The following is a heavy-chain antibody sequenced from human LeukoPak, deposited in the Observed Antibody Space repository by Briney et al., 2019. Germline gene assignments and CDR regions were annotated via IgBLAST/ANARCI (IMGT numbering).Heavy chain of an antibody. CDR1: GFTFSTFG. D-gene: IGHD6-19*01. Sequence: PGGSLRLSCAAAGFTFSTFGMHWVRQAPGKGLEWVAFIRYDGGNKYYADSVKGRFTISRDNSKNTLSLQMDSLRAEDTAVYYCAKRILVADEFDYWGQGSLVTVSS. J-gene: IGHJ4*02. CDR3: AKRILVADEFDY. CDR2: IRYDGGNK. V-gene: IGHV3-30*02.